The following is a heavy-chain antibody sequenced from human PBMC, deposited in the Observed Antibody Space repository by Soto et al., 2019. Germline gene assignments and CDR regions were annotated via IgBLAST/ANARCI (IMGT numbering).Heavy chain of an antibody. CDR2: IYPGDSDT. V-gene: IGHV5-51*01. CDR1: GYSFTIYW. Sequence: PAESLELSCKDSGYSFTIYWIGWVRQMPGKGLEWMGIIYPGDSDTRYSPSFQGQVTISADKSISTAYLQWSSLKASDTAMYYCARQGRRGYCTNGVCYTNGMDVWGQGTTVTVSS. CDR3: ARQGRRGYCTNGVCYTNGMDV. J-gene: IGHJ6*02. D-gene: IGHD2-8*01.